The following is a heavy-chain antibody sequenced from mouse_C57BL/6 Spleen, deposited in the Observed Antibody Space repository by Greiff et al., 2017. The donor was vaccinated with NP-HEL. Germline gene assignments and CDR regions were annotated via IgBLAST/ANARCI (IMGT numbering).Heavy chain of an antibody. CDR3: AKRGPYYGNYEGFAY. D-gene: IGHD2-10*01. V-gene: IGHV1-26*01. CDR1: GYTFTDYY. J-gene: IGHJ3*01. CDR2: INPNNGGT. Sequence: EVQLQQSGPELVKPGASVKISCKASGYTFTDYYMNWVKQSHGKSLEWIGDINPNNGGTSYNQKFKGKATLTVDKSSSTAYMELRSLTSEDSAVYYCAKRGPYYGNYEGFAYWGQGTLVTVSA.